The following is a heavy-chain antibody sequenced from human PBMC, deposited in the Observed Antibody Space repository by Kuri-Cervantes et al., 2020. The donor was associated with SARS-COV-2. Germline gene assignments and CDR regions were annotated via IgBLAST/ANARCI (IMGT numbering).Heavy chain of an antibody. V-gene: IGHV2-26*01. CDR1: GFSINIARMG. Sequence: SGPTLVKPTETLTLTCTVSGFSINIARMGVSWIRQPPGKALEWLAHIFSNDERSYSTSLKSRLTISKDTSKSQVVLTMTNMDPVDTATYYCARMDWNGVQAGGFAYWGRGTLVTVSS. J-gene: IGHJ4*02. D-gene: IGHD1-1*01. CDR2: IFSNDER. CDR3: ARMDWNGVQAGGFAY.